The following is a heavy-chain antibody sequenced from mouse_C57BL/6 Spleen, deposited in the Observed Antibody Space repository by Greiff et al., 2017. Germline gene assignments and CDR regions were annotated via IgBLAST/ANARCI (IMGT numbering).Heavy chain of an antibody. CDR1: GYTFTSYW. CDR2: IDPSDSYT. CDR3: ARSPLYDYDEAGYAMDY. J-gene: IGHJ4*01. V-gene: IGHV1-69*01. D-gene: IGHD2-4*01. Sequence: QVQLQQPGAELVMPGASVKLSCKASGYTFTSYWMHWVKQRPGQGLEWIGEIDPSDSYTNYNQKFKGKSTLTVDKSSSTAYMQLSSLTSEDSAVYYCARSPLYDYDEAGYAMDYWGQGTSVTVSS.